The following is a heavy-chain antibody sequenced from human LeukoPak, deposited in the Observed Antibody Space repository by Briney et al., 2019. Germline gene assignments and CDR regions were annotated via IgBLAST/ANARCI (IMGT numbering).Heavy chain of an antibody. CDR3: ARCNSSGWYRDEYFQH. CDR2: INPSGGST. D-gene: IGHD6-19*01. Sequence: ASVKVSCKASEYTFTSYYMHWVRQAPGQGLEWMGIINPSGGSTRYAQKFQGRVTMTRDMSTSTVYMELSSLRFEDTAVYYCARCNSSGWYRDEYFQHWGQGTLVTVSS. J-gene: IGHJ1*01. CDR1: EYTFTSYY. V-gene: IGHV1-46*01.